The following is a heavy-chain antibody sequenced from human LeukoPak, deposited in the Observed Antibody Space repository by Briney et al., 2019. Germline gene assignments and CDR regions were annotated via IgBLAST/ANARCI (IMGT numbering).Heavy chain of an antibody. J-gene: IGHJ6*03. CDR1: GGTFSSYA. D-gene: IGHD3-10*01. Sequence: ASVKVSCKASGGTFSSYAISWVRQAPGQGLEWMGGIIPIFRTANYAQKFQGRVTITADESTSTAYMELSSLRSEDTAVYYCARVDGSGSLWGYYYYMDVWGKGTTVTVSS. CDR3: ARVDGSGSLWGYYYYMDV. CDR2: IIPIFRTA. V-gene: IGHV1-69*13.